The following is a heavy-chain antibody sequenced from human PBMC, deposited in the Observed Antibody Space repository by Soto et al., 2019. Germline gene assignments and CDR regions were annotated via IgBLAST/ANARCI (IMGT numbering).Heavy chain of an antibody. CDR2: ISAYNGNT. J-gene: IGHJ5*02. D-gene: IGHD2-2*01. CDR1: GYAFTSYC. V-gene: IGHV1-18*01. Sequence: ASVKVSCKASGYAFTSYCISWVRQAPGQGLEWMGWISAYNGNTNYAQKLQGRVTMTTDTSTSTAYMELRSLRSDDTAVYYCARVDIVVVPAAIFVDPWGQGTLVTVSS. CDR3: ARVDIVVVPAAIFVDP.